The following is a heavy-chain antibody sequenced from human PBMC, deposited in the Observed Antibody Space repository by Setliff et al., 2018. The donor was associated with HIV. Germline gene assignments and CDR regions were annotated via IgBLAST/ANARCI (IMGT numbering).Heavy chain of an antibody. V-gene: IGHV3-20*04. CDR2: ISPNGGIT. Sequence: GGSLRLSCAASGFTFDGHGMNWVRQAPGKGLEWVSGISPNGGITYYADSAKGRFTISRDDPKNSLYLQMSSLRAEDTALYYCARDRSYGSFDDWGQGTLVTVSS. CDR1: GFTFDGHG. D-gene: IGHD5-18*01. CDR3: ARDRSYGSFDD. J-gene: IGHJ4*02.